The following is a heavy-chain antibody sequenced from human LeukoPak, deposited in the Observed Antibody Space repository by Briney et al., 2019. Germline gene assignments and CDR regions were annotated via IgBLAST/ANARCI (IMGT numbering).Heavy chain of an antibody. CDR1: GGSISGYY. J-gene: IGHJ5*01. CDR3: ASRDVVSLTAIETWFDS. Sequence: SETLSLTCSVSGGSISGYYWSWIRQPPGKGLEWIGYIYFTGTTNYYPSLQSRVTISLDTSKNQFSLTVTSVTVADTALYFCASRDVVSLTAIETWFDSWGQGTLVTVS. D-gene: IGHD7-27*01. V-gene: IGHV4-59*12. CDR2: IYFTGTT.